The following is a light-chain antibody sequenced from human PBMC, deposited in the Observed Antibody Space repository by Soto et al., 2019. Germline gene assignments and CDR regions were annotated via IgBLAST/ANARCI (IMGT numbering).Light chain of an antibody. CDR3: QQSYSTPSYT. J-gene: IGKJ2*01. CDR1: PSISSY. Sequence: DIQMTQSPSSLSASVGDRVTITCRASPSISSYLNWYQQKPGKAPQLLIYAASSLQSGVPSRFSGSGSGTDFTLTISSLQPEDFATYYGQQSYSTPSYTFGQGTKLEIK. CDR2: AAS. V-gene: IGKV1-39*01.